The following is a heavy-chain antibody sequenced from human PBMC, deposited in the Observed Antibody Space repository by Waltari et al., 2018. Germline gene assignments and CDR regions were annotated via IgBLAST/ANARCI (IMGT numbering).Heavy chain of an antibody. Sequence: QVHLVQSGAEVRKPGSSVKVSCEASGGTFGTYAIGWVRQAPGQGLEWMGGVIPIYGTANYAQKFQGRVNVAADELTTTAYMELSSMRSDDTAVYYCAKRIVGGPFDVWGQGALVTVAS. V-gene: IGHV1-69*12. J-gene: IGHJ4*02. CDR3: AKRIVGGPFDV. CDR1: GGTFGTYA. CDR2: VIPIYGTA. D-gene: IGHD1-26*01.